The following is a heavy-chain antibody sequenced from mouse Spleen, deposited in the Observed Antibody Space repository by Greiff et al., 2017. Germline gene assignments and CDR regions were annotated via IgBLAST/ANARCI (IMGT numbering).Heavy chain of an antibody. J-gene: IGHJ1*01. V-gene: IGHV2-2*02. CDR1: GFSLTSYG. CDR2: IWSGGST. Sequence: VHLVESGPGLVQPSQSLSITCTVSGFSLTSYGVHWVRQSPGKGLEWLGVIWSGGSTDYNAAFISRLSISKDNSKSQVFFKMNSLQANDTAIYYCASIYYGYDVGYFDVWGAGTTVTVSS. CDR3: ASIYYGYDVGYFDV. D-gene: IGHD2-2*01.